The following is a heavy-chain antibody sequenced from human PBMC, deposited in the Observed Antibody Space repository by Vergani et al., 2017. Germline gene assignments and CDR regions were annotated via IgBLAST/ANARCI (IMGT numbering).Heavy chain of an antibody. D-gene: IGHD1-26*01. CDR2: IIPIFGTA. J-gene: IGHJ4*02. CDR1: GGTFSSYA. V-gene: IGHV1-69*13. Sequence: QVQLVQSGAEVKKPGSSVKVSCKASGGTFSSYAISWVRQAPGQGLEWMGRIIPIFGTANYAQKFQGRVTITADESTSTAYMELSSLRSEDTAVYYCARGRYDSGSYRLRWYFDYWGQGTLVTVSS. CDR3: ARGRYDSGSYRLRWYFDY.